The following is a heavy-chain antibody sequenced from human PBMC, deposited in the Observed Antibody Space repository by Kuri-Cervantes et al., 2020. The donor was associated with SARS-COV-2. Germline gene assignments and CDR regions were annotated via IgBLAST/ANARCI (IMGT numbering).Heavy chain of an antibody. D-gene: IGHD2-15*01. Sequence: GESLKISCAASGFTFSNYAMHWVRQAPGKGLEWVAVISYDGSNKYYADSVKGRFTISRDNSKNTLYLQMNSLRAEDTAVYYCAKGDRAATPGYYYYGMDVWGQGTTVTVSS. V-gene: IGHV3-30*04. CDR2: ISYDGSNK. J-gene: IGHJ6*02. CDR1: GFTFSNYA. CDR3: AKGDRAATPGYYYYGMDV.